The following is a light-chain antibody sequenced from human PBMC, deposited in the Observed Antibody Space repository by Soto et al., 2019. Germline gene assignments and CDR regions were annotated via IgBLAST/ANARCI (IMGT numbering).Light chain of an antibody. CDR1: SSDVGGYNY. V-gene: IGLV2-8*01. CDR2: EVS. CDR3: SSYAGSVKSV. Sequence: QSALTQPPSASGSPGQSVTISCTGTSSDVGGYNYVSWYQHHPGKAPKAMIYEVSKRPSGVPDRCSGSKSGNTASLTVSGLQAEDEADYYCSSYAGSVKSVFGGGTKLTVL. J-gene: IGLJ2*01.